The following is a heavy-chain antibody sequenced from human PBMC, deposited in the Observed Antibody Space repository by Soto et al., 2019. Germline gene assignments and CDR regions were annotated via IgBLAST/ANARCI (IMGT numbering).Heavy chain of an antibody. D-gene: IGHD3-22*01. CDR3: ARTPGVITVISAFDH. Sequence: AVSLIVSCVSSGFTFNKHALAWVRQAPGKGLEWVSAISGSGSSTYDSDSVKGRFTISRDNSNNTLYPQMNSLRAEDTAIYYCARTPGVITVISAFDHWGQGIPVTVSS. CDR2: ISGSGSST. CDR1: GFTFNKHA. V-gene: IGHV3-23*01. J-gene: IGHJ4*02.